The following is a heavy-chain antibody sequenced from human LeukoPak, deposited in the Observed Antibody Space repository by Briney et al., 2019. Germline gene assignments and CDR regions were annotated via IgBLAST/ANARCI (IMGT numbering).Heavy chain of an antibody. CDR3: ARDLGRLDSLLVSDYYYYYYMDV. J-gene: IGHJ6*03. D-gene: IGHD2-15*01. V-gene: IGHV1-2*02. CDR2: MNPNSGGT. Sequence: ASVKVSCKTSGYTFTGYYIHWVRQAPGQGLEWMGWMNPNSGGTKYAQSFQGRVTMTRDTSISTAYMELSRLRSDDTAVYYCARDLGRLDSLLVSDYYYYYYMDVWGKGTTVTVSS. CDR1: GYTFTGYY.